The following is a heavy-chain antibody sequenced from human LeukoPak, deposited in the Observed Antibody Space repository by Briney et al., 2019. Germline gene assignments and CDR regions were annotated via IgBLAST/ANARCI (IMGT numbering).Heavy chain of an antibody. CDR1: GFTFDDYD. Sequence: GGSLRLSCAASGFTFDDYDMHWVRQAPGKGLEWVSGISWNSGSIGYADSVKGRFTISRDNAKNSLFLQMNSLRAEDMALYYCAKDAKGGSYFYYFDYWGQGTLVTVSS. D-gene: IGHD1-26*01. CDR3: AKDAKGGSYFYYFDY. V-gene: IGHV3-9*03. J-gene: IGHJ4*02. CDR2: ISWNSGSI.